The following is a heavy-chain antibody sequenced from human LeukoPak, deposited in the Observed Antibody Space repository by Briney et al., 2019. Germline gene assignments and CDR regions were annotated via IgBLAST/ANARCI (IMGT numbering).Heavy chain of an antibody. D-gene: IGHD6-13*01. Sequence: ASVKVSCKASGYTFTSYDINWVRQATGQGLEWMGGIIPIFGTANYAQKFQGRVTITADKSTSTAYMELSSLRSEDTAVYYCASYQAAVSPYYYYYYMDVWGKGTTVTVSS. V-gene: IGHV1-69*06. CDR2: IIPIFGTA. J-gene: IGHJ6*03. CDR1: GYTFTSYD. CDR3: ASYQAAVSPYYYYYYMDV.